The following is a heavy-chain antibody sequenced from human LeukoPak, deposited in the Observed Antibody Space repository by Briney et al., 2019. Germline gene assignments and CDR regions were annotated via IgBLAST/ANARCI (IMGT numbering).Heavy chain of an antibody. CDR2: INGDGSST. D-gene: IGHD4-17*01. J-gene: IGHJ4*02. Sequence: GGSLRLSCAASGFTFNDYWVHWVRQAPGKGLVWVSRINGDGSSTTHADSVKGRFTISRDNAKNTLYLQMNSLRAEDTAVYYCARGGDYPFDYWGQGTLVTVSS. CDR3: ARGGDYPFDY. V-gene: IGHV3-74*01. CDR1: GFTFNDYW.